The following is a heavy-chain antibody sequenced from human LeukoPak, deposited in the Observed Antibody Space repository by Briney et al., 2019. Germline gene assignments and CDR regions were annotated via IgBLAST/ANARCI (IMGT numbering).Heavy chain of an antibody. CDR1: GGSFSGYY. J-gene: IGHJ4*02. Sequence: SETLSLTCAVYGGSFSGYYWSWIRQPPGKGLEWIGEINHSGNTNYKPSLKSRVTISVDTSKNQFSLKLSSVTAADTAVYYCARGYSSSWYGYWGQGTLVTVSS. CDR3: ARGYSSSWYGY. D-gene: IGHD6-13*01. V-gene: IGHV4-34*01. CDR2: INHSGNT.